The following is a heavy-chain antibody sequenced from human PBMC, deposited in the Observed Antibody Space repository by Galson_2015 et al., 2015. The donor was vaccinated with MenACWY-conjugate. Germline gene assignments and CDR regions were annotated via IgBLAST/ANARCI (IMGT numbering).Heavy chain of an antibody. Sequence: SLRLSCAASGFTFSSYDMNWVRQAPGKGLEWVSYISSSGNTIYYADSVKGRFTISRDNPKNSLYLQMNSLRAEDTAVYYCARGVYDSSGYYFPWGQGTLVTVSS. D-gene: IGHD3-22*01. CDR2: ISSSGNTI. V-gene: IGHV3-48*03. CDR1: GFTFSSYD. CDR3: ARGVYDSSGYYFP. J-gene: IGHJ1*01.